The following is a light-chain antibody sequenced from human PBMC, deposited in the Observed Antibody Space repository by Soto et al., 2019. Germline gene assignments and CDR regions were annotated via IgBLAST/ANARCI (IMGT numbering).Light chain of an antibody. CDR1: QSVSNNY. V-gene: IGKV3-20*01. Sequence: EIVLTQSPGTLSLSPGEGATLSCGASQSVSNNYLAWYQQKPGQSPRLLIYRAATRATGIPDKFSGSRSGTDLTLNINMLDPEDFGGYFCQQHGTSITFGKGTRLEIK. J-gene: IGKJ5*01. CDR3: QQHGTSIT. CDR2: RAA.